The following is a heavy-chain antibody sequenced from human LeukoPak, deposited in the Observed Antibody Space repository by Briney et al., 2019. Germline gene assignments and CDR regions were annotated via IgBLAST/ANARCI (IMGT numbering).Heavy chain of an antibody. V-gene: IGHV4-59*08. Sequence: SETLSLTCTVSGGSISGSYWSWIRQPPGKGLEWIGYIYYSGSTNYNPSLKSRVTISVDTSKNQFSLKLSSVTAADTAVYYCARGGGLWFGDSEYFQHWGQGTLVTVSS. CDR2: IYYSGST. D-gene: IGHD3-10*01. J-gene: IGHJ1*01. CDR3: ARGGGLWFGDSEYFQH. CDR1: GGSISGSY.